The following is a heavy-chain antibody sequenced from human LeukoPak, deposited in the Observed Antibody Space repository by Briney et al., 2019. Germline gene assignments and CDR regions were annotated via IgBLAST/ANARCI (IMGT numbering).Heavy chain of an antibody. V-gene: IGHV4-59*08. J-gene: IGHJ4*02. CDR3: ARLMVLEGFDY. Sequence: TSETLSLTCTVSGGSISSYYWSWIRQPPGKGLEWIGYIYYSGSTNYNPSLKSRVTISVDTSKNQFSLKLSSVTAADTAVYYCARLMVLEGFDYWGQGTLVTVSS. CDR2: IYYSGST. CDR1: GGSISSYY. D-gene: IGHD2-8*01.